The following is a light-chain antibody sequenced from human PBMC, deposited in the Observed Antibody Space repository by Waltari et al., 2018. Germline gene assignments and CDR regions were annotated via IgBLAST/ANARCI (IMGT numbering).Light chain of an antibody. CDR2: KAS. V-gene: IGKV1-5*03. CDR3: QQYTIYPLT. J-gene: IGKJ4*01. CDR1: QSITDW. Sequence: DVQMTQSPATLSASVGDRVTITCRASQSITDWLAWYQQKPGKAPKLLIYKASTLESGVPSRFIGTRSGTEFTLTISNRQPDDFATYYCQQYTIYPLTFGGGTKVAI.